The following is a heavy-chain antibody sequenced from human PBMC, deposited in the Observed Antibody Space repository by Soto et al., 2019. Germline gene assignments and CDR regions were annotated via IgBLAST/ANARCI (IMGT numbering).Heavy chain of an antibody. CDR1: RESLNGSSNY. V-gene: IGHV4-39*01. J-gene: IGHJ4*02. D-gene: IGHD7-27*01. CDR2: IYYTGTT. Sequence: SETLSLTCTVSRESLNGSSNYYGWIRQPPRKELEWIVSIYYTGTTSYTPSLKSRVTVSVDTSKNQFSLNLSSVTAADTSVYYCARAGLTNWGSRQGFDFCDQGPLVTVSS. CDR3: ARAGLTNWGSRQGFDF.